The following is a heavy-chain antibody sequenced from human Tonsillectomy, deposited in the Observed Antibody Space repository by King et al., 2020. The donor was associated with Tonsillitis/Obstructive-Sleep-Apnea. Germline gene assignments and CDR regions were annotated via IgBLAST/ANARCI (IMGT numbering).Heavy chain of an antibody. CDR3: ASYPAYDFWSGYYIY. V-gene: IGHV3-21*01. J-gene: IGHJ4*02. D-gene: IGHD3-3*01. CDR2: ISSSSSYI. CDR1: GFTFSSYN. Sequence: VQLVESGGGLVKPGGSLRLSCAASGFTFSSYNMNWVRQAPGKGLEWVSSISSSSSYIYYADSVKGRFTISRDNAKNSLYLQMNSLRAEDTAVYYCASYPAYDFWSGYYIYWGQGNLVTVSS.